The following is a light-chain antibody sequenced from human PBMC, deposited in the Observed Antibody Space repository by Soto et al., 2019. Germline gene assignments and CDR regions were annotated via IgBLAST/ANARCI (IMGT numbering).Light chain of an antibody. J-gene: IGKJ3*01. CDR2: AAS. V-gene: IGKV3-20*01. Sequence: EIVLTQSPGTLSLSPGERATLSCRASQSINNRYLAWYQQKPGQAPRLLIYAASSRATGIPDRFSGSGSGTDCTLTISRLEPEDFAVYYCQQFGSSRGFTFGPGTKVYIK. CDR1: QSINNRY. CDR3: QQFGSSRGFT.